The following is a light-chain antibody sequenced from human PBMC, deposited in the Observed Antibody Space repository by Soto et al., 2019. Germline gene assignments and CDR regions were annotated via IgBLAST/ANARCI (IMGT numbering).Light chain of an antibody. J-gene: IGKJ2*01. CDR2: GAS. Sequence: EIVLTQSPGTLSLSPGERAILSCRASQSVRSGYLAWYQQKADQSPRLLIYGASHRATGIPDRFSGGGSGTDFTLTISRLEPEDFAVYYCQQYGSSPYTFGQGTKLEIK. V-gene: IGKV3-20*01. CDR3: QQYGSSPYT. CDR1: QSVRSGY.